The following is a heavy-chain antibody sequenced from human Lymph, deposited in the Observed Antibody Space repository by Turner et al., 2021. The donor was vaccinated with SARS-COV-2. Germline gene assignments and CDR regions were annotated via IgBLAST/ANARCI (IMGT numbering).Heavy chain of an antibody. V-gene: IGHV3-53*01. J-gene: IGHJ4*02. CDR2: IYSGGST. CDR1: AFTVSSNY. CDR3: ARLLPYGDYFDY. D-gene: IGHD4-17*01. Sequence: EVQLVESGGGLIPPGGSLRPSCAASAFTVSSNYMRWVRQAPGKGLEWVSIIYSGGSTFYADSVKGRFTITRDNSKNTLYLQMNSLRAEDTAVYYCARLLPYGDYFDYWGQGTLVTVSS.